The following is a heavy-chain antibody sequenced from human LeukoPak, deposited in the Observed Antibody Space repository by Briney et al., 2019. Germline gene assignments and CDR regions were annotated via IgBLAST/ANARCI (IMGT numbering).Heavy chain of an antibody. V-gene: IGHV4-4*07. Sequence: SETLSLTCTVSGGSIGNCYWSWIRLPAGKGLEWIGRIYPSGIYTSGSTSYNPSLKSRVTMSVDTSKNHFSLKLSSVTAADTAVYYCARGRGVDGWGLNRDNWFDPWGQGTLVTVSS. D-gene: IGHD7-27*01. CDR3: ARGRGVDGWGLNRDNWFDP. CDR2: IYPSGIYTSGST. CDR1: GGSIGNCY. J-gene: IGHJ5*02.